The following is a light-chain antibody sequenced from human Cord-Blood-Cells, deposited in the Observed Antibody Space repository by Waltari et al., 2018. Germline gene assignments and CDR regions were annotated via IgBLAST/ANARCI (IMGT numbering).Light chain of an antibody. CDR1: QSISSY. CDR3: QQSYSTPPT. Sequence: DIQMTQSPSSLSASVGDRVTITCRASQSISSYLNWYQQKPGKAPKLLIYAASSLQSGVPSRFRGSGSGTDFTLTISSLQPEDFATYYCQQSYSTPPTCGQGTKVEIK. J-gene: IGKJ1*01. CDR2: AAS. V-gene: IGKV1-39*01.